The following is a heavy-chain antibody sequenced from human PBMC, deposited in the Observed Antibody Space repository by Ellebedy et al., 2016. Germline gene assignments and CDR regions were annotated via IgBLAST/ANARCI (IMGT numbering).Heavy chain of an antibody. CDR3: ARDGTTVVPQHGYYGMDV. CDR2: INHSGST. D-gene: IGHD4-23*01. CDR1: GGSFSGYY. V-gene: IGHV4-34*01. Sequence: GSLRLSXAVYGGSFSGYYWSWIRQPPGKGLEWIGEINHSGSTNYNPSLKSRVTISVDTSKNQFSLKLSSVTAADTAVYYCARDGTTVVPQHGYYGMDVWGQGTTVTVSS. J-gene: IGHJ6*02.